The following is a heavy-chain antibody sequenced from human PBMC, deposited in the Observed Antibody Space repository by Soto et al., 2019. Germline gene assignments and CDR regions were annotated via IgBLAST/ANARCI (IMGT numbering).Heavy chain of an antibody. J-gene: IGHJ4*02. V-gene: IGHV4-61*01. Sequence: SETLSLTCTVSGGSVSSGNYYWSWIRQPPGKGLQWIGYLYYSGRINYNPSLRSRVTISADTSKNQFSLKMSSATAADTAVYYCARDPGYDSSGYFVDYWGQGALVTVSS. CDR3: ARDPGYDSSGYFVDY. CDR2: LYYSGRI. D-gene: IGHD3-22*01. CDR1: GGSVSSGNYY.